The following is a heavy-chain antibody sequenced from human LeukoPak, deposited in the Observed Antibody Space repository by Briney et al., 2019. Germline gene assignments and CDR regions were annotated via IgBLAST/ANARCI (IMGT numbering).Heavy chain of an antibody. Sequence: GGSLRLSCAASGFTFDDYAMHWVRQAPGKGLEWVSGISWNSGSIGYADSVKGRFTISRDNVKNSLYLQMNSLRAEDTALYYCAKVLLWFGELLSPDAFDIWGQGTMVTVSS. V-gene: IGHV3-9*01. CDR2: ISWNSGSI. J-gene: IGHJ3*02. CDR3: AKVLLWFGELLSPDAFDI. D-gene: IGHD3-10*01. CDR1: GFTFDDYA.